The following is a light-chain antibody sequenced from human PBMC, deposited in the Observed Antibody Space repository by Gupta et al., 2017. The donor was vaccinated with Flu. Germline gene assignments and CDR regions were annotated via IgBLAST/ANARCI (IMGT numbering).Light chain of an antibody. J-gene: IGKJ4*01. CDR2: GVS. V-gene: IGKV3-15*01. CDR3: QQYNNWPPLT. CDR1: QSVSTN. Sequence: EIVMTQSPATLSVSPGERATLSCRASQSVSTNLAWYQQKPGQAPRLLMYGVSIRATGIPARFSGSGSGTEFTLTISSLQSEDFAVYYCQQYNNWPPLTFGGGTKVEIK.